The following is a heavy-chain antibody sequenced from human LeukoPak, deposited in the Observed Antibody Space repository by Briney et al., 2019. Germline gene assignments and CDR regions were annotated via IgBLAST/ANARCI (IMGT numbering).Heavy chain of an antibody. CDR3: ARAPYYDFWSGYYYYYGMDV. Sequence: ASVKVSCKASGGTFSSYAISWVRQAPGQGLEWMGGIIPIFGTANYAQKFQGRVTITADESTSTAYMELSSLRSEDTAVYYCARAPYYDFWSGYYYYYGMDVWGQGTTVTVSS. CDR2: IIPIFGTA. V-gene: IGHV1-69*13. CDR1: GGTFSSYA. D-gene: IGHD3-3*01. J-gene: IGHJ6*02.